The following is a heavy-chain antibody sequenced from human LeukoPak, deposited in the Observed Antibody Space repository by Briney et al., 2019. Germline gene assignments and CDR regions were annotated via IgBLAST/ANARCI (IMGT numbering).Heavy chain of an antibody. CDR2: LHSGSI. J-gene: IGHJ4*02. CDR3: ARDSGYEVRGVKVDY. V-gene: IGHV3-9*01. D-gene: IGHD3-10*01. Sequence: LHSGSIGYADSVKGRFTISRDNAKNSLYLQMNSLRAEDTALCYCARDSGYEVRGVKVDYWGQGTLVTVSS.